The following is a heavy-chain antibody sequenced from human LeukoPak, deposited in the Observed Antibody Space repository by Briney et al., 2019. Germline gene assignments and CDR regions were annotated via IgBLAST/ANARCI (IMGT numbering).Heavy chain of an antibody. Sequence: GGSLRHSCAASGFTFSSYSMNWVRQAPGKGLEWVSSISSSSSYIYYADSVKGRFTISRDNAKNSLYLQMNSLRAEDTAVYYCARWGSGYYDSSGYYHYYYYYYMDVWGKGTTVTVSS. CDR2: ISSSSSYI. CDR1: GFTFSSYS. D-gene: IGHD3-22*01. CDR3: ARWGSGYYDSSGYYHYYYYYYMDV. J-gene: IGHJ6*03. V-gene: IGHV3-21*01.